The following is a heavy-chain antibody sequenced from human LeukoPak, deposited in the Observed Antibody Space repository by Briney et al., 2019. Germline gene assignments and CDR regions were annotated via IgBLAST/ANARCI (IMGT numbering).Heavy chain of an antibody. CDR3: ARDRDWGCSYCSY. D-gene: IGHD7-27*01. Sequence: GGSLRPSCAASGFTFSSYSMNWVRQAPGKGLEWVSSISSSSSYIYYADSVKGRFTISRDNAKNSLYLQMNSLRAEDTAVYYCARDRDWGCSYCSYWGQGTLVTVSS. CDR2: ISSSSSYI. V-gene: IGHV3-21*01. J-gene: IGHJ4*02. CDR1: GFTFSSYS.